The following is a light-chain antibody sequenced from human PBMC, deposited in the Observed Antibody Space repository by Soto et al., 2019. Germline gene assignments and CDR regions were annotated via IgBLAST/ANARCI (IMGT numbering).Light chain of an antibody. CDR2: GAS. J-gene: IGKJ4*01. CDR3: QQYSNWPPVT. Sequence: EIVMTHSPATLSLSPGERATLSCRAGQSVSSNLAWYQQKPGQAPRLLIYGASTRATGVPVRFSGSGSGTDFTLTISSLQSEDFAVYYCQQYSNWPPVTFGGGTKVDNK. V-gene: IGKV3-15*01. CDR1: QSVSSN.